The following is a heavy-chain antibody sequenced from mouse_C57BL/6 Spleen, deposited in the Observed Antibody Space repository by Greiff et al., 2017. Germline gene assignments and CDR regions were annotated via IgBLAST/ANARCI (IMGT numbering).Heavy chain of an antibody. V-gene: IGHV1-50*01. Sequence: QVQLQQSGTVLARPGASVKLSCKASGYTFTSYWMQWVKQRPGQGLEWIGEIDPSDSYTNYNQKFKGKATLTVDTSSSTAYMQLSSLTSEDSAVYYCARGGYDYDRFAYWGQGTLVTVSA. J-gene: IGHJ3*01. CDR3: ARGGYDYDRFAY. CDR2: IDPSDSYT. CDR1: GYTFTSYW. D-gene: IGHD2-4*01.